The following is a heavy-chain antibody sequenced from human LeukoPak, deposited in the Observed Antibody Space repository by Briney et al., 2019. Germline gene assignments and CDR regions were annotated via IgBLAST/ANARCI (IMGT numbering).Heavy chain of an antibody. J-gene: IGHJ6*03. CDR1: GGSISSYY. V-gene: IGHV4-59*12. CDR2: IHYTGST. CDR3: ARDTHSSSHYYYYYMDV. D-gene: IGHD6-13*01. Sequence: SETLSLTCTVSGGSISSYYWSWIRQSPGKGLECIGYIHYTGSTNYNPSLKSRVTISVDKSRNQFSLNLSSVTAADTAVYYCARDTHSSSHYYYYYMDVWGKGTTVTISS.